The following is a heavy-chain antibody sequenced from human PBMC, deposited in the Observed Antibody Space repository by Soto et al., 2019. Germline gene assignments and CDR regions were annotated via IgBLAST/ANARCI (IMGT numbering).Heavy chain of an antibody. CDR2: ISAHNGNT. CDR3: ARGRYGDY. Sequence: QAHLVQSGPEVKKPGASVKVSCKGSGYIFTSYGIAWVRQAPGQGLEWMGWISAHNGNTEYVQKFHGRVTVTRDTSTSPAYLELRSLRSDDTALYYCARGRYGDYWGQGALVTVSS. J-gene: IGHJ4*02. D-gene: IGHD4-17*01. CDR1: GYIFTSYG. V-gene: IGHV1-18*01.